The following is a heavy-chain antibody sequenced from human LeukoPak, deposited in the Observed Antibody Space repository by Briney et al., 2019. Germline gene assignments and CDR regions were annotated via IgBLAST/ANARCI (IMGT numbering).Heavy chain of an antibody. V-gene: IGHV1-46*01. CDR3: ARGGYSYGYGSRPVEPRDFNWFDP. D-gene: IGHD5-18*01. CDR2: INPSGGST. J-gene: IGHJ5*02. CDR1: GYTFTSYY. Sequence: ASVKVSCKASGYTFTSYYMHWVRQAPGQGLEWMGIINPSGGSTSYAQKFQGRVTMTRDTSTSTVYMELSSLRSEDTAVYYCARGGYSYGYGSRPVEPRDFNWFDPWGQGTLVTVSS.